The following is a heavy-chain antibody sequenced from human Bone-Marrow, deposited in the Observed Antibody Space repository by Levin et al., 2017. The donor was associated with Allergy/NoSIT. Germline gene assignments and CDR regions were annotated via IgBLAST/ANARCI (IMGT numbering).Heavy chain of an antibody. CDR3: CRQRRNSATATTYWFDS. V-gene: IGHV3-49*03. J-gene: IGHJ5*01. CDR2: IRSRPRGGTT. D-gene: IGHD1-1*01. CDR1: GFSFNDYA. Sequence: GESLKISCATSGFSFNDYALSWFRQAPGTGLEWLGFIRSRPRGGTTVYAASVKGRFIISRDDSKGVAYLQLNSLKTDDTAVYYCCRQRRNSATATTYWFDSWGQGTLVTVSS.